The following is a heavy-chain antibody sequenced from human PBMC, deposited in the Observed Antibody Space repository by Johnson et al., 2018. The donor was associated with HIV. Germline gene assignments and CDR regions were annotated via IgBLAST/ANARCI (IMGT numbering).Heavy chain of an antibody. J-gene: IGHJ3*02. D-gene: IGHD4-17*01. CDR1: GFTFDYYW. CDR3: TRDGDNGAFDS. Sequence: VQLVESGGALVQPGGSLRLSCAASGFTFDYYWMHWVRQAPGKGLVWVSSISGGSTYYADSRKGRFTISRDNSKNTLYLQMNSLRAEDTAMYYCTRDGDNGAFDSWGQWTMVSASS. V-gene: IGHV3-74*01. CDR2: ISGGST.